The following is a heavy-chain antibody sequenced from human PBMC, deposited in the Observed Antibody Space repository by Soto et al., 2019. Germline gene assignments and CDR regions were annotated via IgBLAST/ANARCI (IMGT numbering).Heavy chain of an antibody. V-gene: IGHV3-23*01. D-gene: IGHD3-3*01. CDR1: GFTFSSYA. J-gene: IGHJ4*02. Sequence: PGGSLRLSCAASGFTFSSYAMHWVRQAPGKGLEWVSGISGSGSSKYYADSVKGRFTISRDNSKNTLYLQMNSLRAEDTAVYYCAKVPYDFWSGYYPPLYFDYWGQGTLVTVSS. CDR3: AKVPYDFWSGYYPPLYFDY. CDR2: ISGSGSSK.